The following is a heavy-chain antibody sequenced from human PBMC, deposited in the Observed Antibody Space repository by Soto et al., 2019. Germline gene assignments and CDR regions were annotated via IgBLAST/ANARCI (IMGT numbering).Heavy chain of an antibody. J-gene: IGHJ6*02. CDR1: GYDFNSYG. V-gene: IGHV1-18*01. CDR2: ISPYSDDT. D-gene: IGHD3-22*01. CDR3: ARGGYYDSSGSRNYHYYGMNV. Sequence: QAQLVQSGAEVKKPGASVKVSCKASGYDFNSYGITWVRQAHGQGLEWLGWISPYSDDTKYAQKLQGRVTVTMDRSXRXVXMXXRSRRSNATAIYYCARGGYYDSSGSRNYHYYGMNVWGQGTTVTVSS.